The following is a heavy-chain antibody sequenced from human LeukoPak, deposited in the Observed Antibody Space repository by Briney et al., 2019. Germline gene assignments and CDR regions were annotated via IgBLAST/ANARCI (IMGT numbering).Heavy chain of an antibody. J-gene: IGHJ6*04. CDR3: ARDGPLSHMAGV. CDR2: IYHSGTT. CDR1: GGFISSSNW. D-gene: IGHD6-19*01. Sequence: SGPLSLTCAVSGGFISSSNWWSWVRQPPGKGLEWIGEIYHSGTTICNPSLKSRVTLSVDKSKNQFSLNLSSVTAADTAVYYCARDGPLSHMAGVWGKGTTVTVSS. V-gene: IGHV4-4*02.